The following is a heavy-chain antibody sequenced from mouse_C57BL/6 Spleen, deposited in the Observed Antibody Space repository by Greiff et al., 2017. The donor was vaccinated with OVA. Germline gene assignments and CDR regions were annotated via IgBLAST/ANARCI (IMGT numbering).Heavy chain of an antibody. Sequence: EVKLLEPGGDLVKPGGSLKLSCAASGFTFSSYGMSWVRQTPDQRLEWVATISSGGSYTYYPDSVKGRFTISRDNAKNTLYLQMSSLKSEDTAMYYCASPWLLRGFEVWGTGTTVTVSS. CDR2: ISSGGSYT. J-gene: IGHJ1*03. CDR1: GFTFSSYG. D-gene: IGHD2-3*01. CDR3: ASPWLLRGFEV. V-gene: IGHV5-6*01.